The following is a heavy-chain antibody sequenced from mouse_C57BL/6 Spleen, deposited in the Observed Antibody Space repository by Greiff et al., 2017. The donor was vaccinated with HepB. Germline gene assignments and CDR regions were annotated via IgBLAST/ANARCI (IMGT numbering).Heavy chain of an antibody. D-gene: IGHD1-1*01. J-gene: IGHJ2*01. Sequence: VQLQQSGAELVRPGASVTLSCKASGYTFTDYEMHWVKQTPVHGLEWIGAIDPETGGTAYNQKFKGKAILTADKSSSTAYMELRSLTSEDSAVYYCTIENPYYGSSPYYFDYWGQGTTLTVSS. CDR1: GYTFTDYE. CDR2: IDPETGGT. V-gene: IGHV1-15*01. CDR3: TIENPYYGSSPYYFDY.